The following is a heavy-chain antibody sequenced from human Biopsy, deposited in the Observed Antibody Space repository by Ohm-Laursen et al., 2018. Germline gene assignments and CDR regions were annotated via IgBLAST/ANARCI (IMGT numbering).Heavy chain of an antibody. CDR1: GGSISSRNHY. V-gene: IGHV4-39*01. Sequence: SETLSLTCSVSGGSISSRNHYWGWLRQPPGKGLEWIGHVYYSGSTFYNSSLESRVTVSVDTSKNQFHLRLISMSASDTAVYYCAGHSLDDFWSGAHYYFDYWGLGTLVTVSS. CDR2: VYYSGST. J-gene: IGHJ4*02. CDR3: AGHSLDDFWSGAHYYFDY. D-gene: IGHD3-3*01.